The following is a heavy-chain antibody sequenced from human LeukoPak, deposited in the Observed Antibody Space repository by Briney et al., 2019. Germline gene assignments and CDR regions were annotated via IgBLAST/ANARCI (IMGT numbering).Heavy chain of an antibody. J-gene: IGHJ4*02. CDR3: AKDGRDYFVSGSHYRGVPALDY. D-gene: IGHD3-10*01. CDR2: IRYDGSIK. Sequence: GGSLRLSCAASGITFSRYGMHWVRQAPGKGLEWVTFIRYDGSIKYYADSVKGRFTMSRDNSKNTLFLQMNRLRAEDTAVYYGAKDGRDYFVSGSHYRGVPALDYWGQGTLVTVSS. V-gene: IGHV3-30*02. CDR1: GITFSRYG.